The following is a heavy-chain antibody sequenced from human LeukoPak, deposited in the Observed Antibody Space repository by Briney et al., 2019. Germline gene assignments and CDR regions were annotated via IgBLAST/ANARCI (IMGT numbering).Heavy chain of an antibody. CDR1: GFTLSNYY. Sequence: PGGSLKLSCTASGFTLSNYYMHWVRQAPEKGLEWVSSISSSSSYIYYADSMKGRFTISRDNAKNSLYLQMNSLRAEDTAVYYCARGVQIRYFDGYHYFDYWGQGTLVTVSS. CDR3: ARGVQIRYFDGYHYFDY. V-gene: IGHV3-21*01. J-gene: IGHJ4*02. CDR2: ISSSSSYI. D-gene: IGHD3-9*01.